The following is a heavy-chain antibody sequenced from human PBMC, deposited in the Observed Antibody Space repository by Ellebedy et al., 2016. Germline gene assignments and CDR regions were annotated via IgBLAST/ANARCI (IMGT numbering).Heavy chain of an antibody. V-gene: IGHV1-46*01. J-gene: IGHJ3*02. D-gene: IGHD2-15*01. CDR3: ARGETQGYCSGGSCYSGWAGAFDT. CDR1: GYTFTSYY. Sequence: ASVKVSXKASGYTFTSYYMHWVRQAPGQGLEWMGIINPSGGSTSYAQKFQGRVTMTRDTSTSTVYMELSSLRSEDTAVYYCARGETQGYCSGGSCYSGWAGAFDTWGQGTMVTVSS. CDR2: INPSGGST.